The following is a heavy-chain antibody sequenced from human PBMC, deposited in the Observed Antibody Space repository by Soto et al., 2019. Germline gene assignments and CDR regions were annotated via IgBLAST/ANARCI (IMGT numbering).Heavy chain of an antibody. CDR3: ARSQGSSTSLEIFYYYYYGMDV. Sequence: QMQLVQSGAEVKKPGSSVKVSCKPSGGTFSSYALSWVRQAPRQRLEWMGGSIPISDTTNYAQKFQGRVTITADESKSTAYMELSSLTSEDTAVYYCARSQGSSTSLEIFYYYYYGMDVWGQGTTVTVSS. V-gene: IGHV1-69*01. J-gene: IGHJ6*02. D-gene: IGHD2-2*01. CDR1: GGTFSSYA. CDR2: SIPISDTT.